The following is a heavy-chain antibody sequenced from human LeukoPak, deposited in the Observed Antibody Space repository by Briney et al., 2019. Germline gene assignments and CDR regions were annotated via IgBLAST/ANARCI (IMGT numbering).Heavy chain of an antibody. D-gene: IGHD3-10*01. CDR2: INHSGGT. CDR3: ARFERVTYGSGTYVFYYFDY. Sequence: SETLSLTCAVYGGSFSGYYWSWIRQPPGKGLEWIGEINHSGGTNYNPSLKSRVTISVDTSKNQFSLKLSSVTAADTAVYYCARFERVTYGSGTYVFYYFDYWGQGTLVTVSS. CDR1: GGSFSGYY. J-gene: IGHJ4*02. V-gene: IGHV4-34*01.